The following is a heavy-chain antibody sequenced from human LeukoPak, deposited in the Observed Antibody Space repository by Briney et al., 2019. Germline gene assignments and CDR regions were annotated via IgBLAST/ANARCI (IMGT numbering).Heavy chain of an antibody. Sequence: TGGSLRLSCAASGLTFTNYWMTWVRQAPGKGLEWVANIKHDGSEKYYVDSVKGRFTISRDNAKNSLYLQMNSLRAEDTAVYYCVLSGEWLASSFDYWGQGTLVTVSS. CDR3: VLSGEWLASSFDY. CDR1: GLTFTNYW. J-gene: IGHJ4*02. D-gene: IGHD3-3*01. CDR2: IKHDGSEK. V-gene: IGHV3-7*01.